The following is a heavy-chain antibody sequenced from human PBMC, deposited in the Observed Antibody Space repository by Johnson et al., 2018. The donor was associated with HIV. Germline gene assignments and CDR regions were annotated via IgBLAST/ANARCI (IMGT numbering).Heavy chain of an antibody. V-gene: IGHV3-30*04. J-gene: IGHJ3*02. CDR2: ISYDGSNK. Sequence: HVQLVESGGGVVQPGMSLRLSCAASGFTFSSYAMHWVRQAPGKGLEWVAVISYDGSNKYYADSVKGRVTISRDNSKNTLYLQMNSLRAEDTAVCYCARDRGLGRGDGFDIWGQGTMVTVS. CDR3: ARDRGLGRGDGFDI. CDR1: GFTFSSYA. D-gene: IGHD7-27*01.